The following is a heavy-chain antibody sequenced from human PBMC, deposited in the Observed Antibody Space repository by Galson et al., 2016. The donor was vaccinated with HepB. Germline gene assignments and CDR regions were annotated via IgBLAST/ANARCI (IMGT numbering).Heavy chain of an antibody. J-gene: IGHJ4*02. Sequence: SLRLSCAASGFTFSIYAMHWVRQAPGKGLEWVAVISYDGSNKYYADSVKGRFTISRDNSKNTLYLQMSSLRTEDTAVYYCVKGGGYSSGWYKGALDYWGQGTLVTVSS. CDR1: GFTFSIYA. CDR2: ISYDGSNK. V-gene: IGHV3-30*14. D-gene: IGHD6-19*01. CDR3: VKGGGYSSGWYKGALDY.